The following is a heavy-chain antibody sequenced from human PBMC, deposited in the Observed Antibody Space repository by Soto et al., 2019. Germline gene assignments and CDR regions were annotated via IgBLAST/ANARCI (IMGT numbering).Heavy chain of an antibody. D-gene: IGHD5-18*01. V-gene: IGHV4-59*01. CDR2: IYYSGST. CDR1: GGSISSYY. Sequence: SETLSLTCTVSGGSISSYYWSWIRQPPGKGLEWIGYIYYSGSTNYNPSLKSRVTISLDTSKNQFSLKLSSVTAADTAVYYCARVKGIQLWLQAFDYWGQGTLVTVSS. CDR3: ARVKGIQLWLQAFDY. J-gene: IGHJ4*02.